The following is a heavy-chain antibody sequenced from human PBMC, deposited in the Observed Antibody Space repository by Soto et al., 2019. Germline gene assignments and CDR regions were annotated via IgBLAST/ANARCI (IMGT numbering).Heavy chain of an antibody. CDR2: IFPNSGGT. Sequence: ASVKVSCKASGYSFTGYYIHWVRQAPGQGFEWMGWIFPNSGGTRFAQKFQGRVTMTRDTSISTVYMELRTLRSDDTDVYYCARKGMYHYETSEYYPSTYGLDVWGQGTAVTASS. J-gene: IGHJ6*02. CDR3: ARKGMYHYETSEYYPSTYGLDV. D-gene: IGHD3-22*01. CDR1: GYSFTGYY. V-gene: IGHV1-2*02.